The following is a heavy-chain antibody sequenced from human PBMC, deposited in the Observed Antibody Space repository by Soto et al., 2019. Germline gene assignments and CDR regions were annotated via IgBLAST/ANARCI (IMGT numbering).Heavy chain of an antibody. V-gene: IGHV1-69*02. J-gene: IGHJ6*02. D-gene: IGHD4-17*01. CDR3: ARTVPSAYYYGMDV. Sequence: QVQLVQSGAEVKKPGSSVKVSCKASGGTFSSYTISWVRQAPGQGLEWMGRIIPILGIANYAQKFQGRVTITADKSTSTAYMELSSLRSEDTVVYYCARTVPSAYYYGMDVWGQGTTVTVSS. CDR2: IIPILGIA. CDR1: GGTFSSYT.